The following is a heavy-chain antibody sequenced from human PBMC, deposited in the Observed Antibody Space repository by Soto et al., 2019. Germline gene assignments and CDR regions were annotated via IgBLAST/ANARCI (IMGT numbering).Heavy chain of an antibody. Sequence: SQTLSLTCAISGDSVSSHSAAWNWIRQSPSRGLEWLGRTFYRSKWYNDYALSVKSRITINPDTSKNQFSLQLNSVTPEDTAVYYCARAGTTMCGLVPHFDYWGQGTLVTV. D-gene: IGHD3-3*01. CDR3: ARAGTTMCGLVPHFDY. CDR2: TFYRSKWYN. V-gene: IGHV6-1*01. CDR1: GDSVSSHSAA. J-gene: IGHJ4*02.